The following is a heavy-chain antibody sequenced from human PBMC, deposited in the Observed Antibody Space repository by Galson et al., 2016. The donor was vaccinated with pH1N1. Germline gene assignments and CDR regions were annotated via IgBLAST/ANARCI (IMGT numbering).Heavy chain of an antibody. J-gene: IGHJ4*02. Sequence: SVKVSCKASGYTFPNYFMHWVRQAPGQGLEWMGVINPSGGETTYAQKFQGRVTMTRDRSTSTVYMELSSLRSGDTAVYYCARKICTSNGCVFDYCGQGTLVSVAS. CDR1: GYTFPNYF. CDR3: ARKICTSNGCVFDY. CDR2: INPSGGET. V-gene: IGHV1-46*01. D-gene: IGHD2-8*01.